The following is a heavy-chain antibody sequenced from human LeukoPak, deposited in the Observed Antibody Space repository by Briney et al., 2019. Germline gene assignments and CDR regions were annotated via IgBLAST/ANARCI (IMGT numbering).Heavy chain of an antibody. J-gene: IGHJ6*02. Sequence: SETLSLTCTVSGGSVSSGSYYWSWVRQPPGKGLEWIGYIYYSGNTNYNPSLKSRVTISVDTSKNHFSLKLTSVTAADTAVCYCASSTQGYCSGGSCYGSNYYYYYGMDVWGQGTTVTVSS. CDR2: IYYSGNT. CDR3: ASSTQGYCSGGSCYGSNYYYYYGMDV. CDR1: GGSVSSGSYY. D-gene: IGHD2-15*01. V-gene: IGHV4-61*03.